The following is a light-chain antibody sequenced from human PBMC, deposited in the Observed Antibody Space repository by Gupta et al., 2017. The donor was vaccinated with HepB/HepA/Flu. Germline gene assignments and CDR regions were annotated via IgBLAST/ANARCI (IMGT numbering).Light chain of an antibody. V-gene: IGLV2-14*03. Sequence: QSALTQPASVSGSPGQSLTISCTGTSSDIGGYHYVSWYQQHPGKAPKLMIYDVSNRPSGVSNRFSGSKSGNTASLTSSGLQAEDEADYYCSSYTSSSTNVVFGGGTKLTVL. CDR1: SSDIGGYHY. CDR3: SSYTSSSTNVV. CDR2: DVS. J-gene: IGLJ2*01.